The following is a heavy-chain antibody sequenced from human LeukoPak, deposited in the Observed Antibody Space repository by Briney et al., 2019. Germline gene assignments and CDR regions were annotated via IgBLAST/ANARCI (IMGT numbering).Heavy chain of an antibody. CDR1: GYTFTGYY. CDR3: ARGYCSSTSCYSGKNWFDP. J-gene: IGHJ5*02. D-gene: IGHD2-2*01. Sequence: ASVKVSCKASGYTFTGYYMHWVRQAPGQGLEWMVWINANSGGTNYAQKFQGRVTMTRDTSISTAYMELSRLRSDDTAVYYCARGYCSSTSCYSGKNWFDPCGQETLVTVSS. CDR2: INANSGGT. V-gene: IGHV1-2*02.